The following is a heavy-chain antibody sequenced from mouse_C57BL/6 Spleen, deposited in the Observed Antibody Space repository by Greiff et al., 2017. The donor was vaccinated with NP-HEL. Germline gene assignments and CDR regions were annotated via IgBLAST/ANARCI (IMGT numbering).Heavy chain of an antibody. CDR1: GFTFSDYG. CDR2: ISSGSSTI. D-gene: IGHD1-1*01. V-gene: IGHV5-17*01. Sequence: DVHLVESGGGLVKPGGSLKLSCAASGFTFSDYGMHWVRQAPEKGLEWVAYISSGSSTIYYADTVKGRFTISRDNAKNTLFLQMTSLRSEDTAMYYCARGTTVVGDVDYWGQGTTLTVSS. J-gene: IGHJ2*01. CDR3: ARGTTVVGDVDY.